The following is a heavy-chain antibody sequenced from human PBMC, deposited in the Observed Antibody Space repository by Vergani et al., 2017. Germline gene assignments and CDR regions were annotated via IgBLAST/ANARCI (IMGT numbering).Heavy chain of an antibody. CDR1: GGSINTGANY. CDR2: VYTSGMT. V-gene: IGHV4-61*02. Sequence: QVQLQESGPRLVRPSQTLSLTCTVSGGSINTGANYWSWIRQPAGKGLEWIGRVYTSGMTNYHPSLKSRVTILVDRSKSQLSLKLTSVTAGDTAVYFCARELSYYYGSGSDDYNPYYYEGMDVWGPGTTVTVSS. D-gene: IGHD3-10*01. CDR3: ARELSYYYGSGSDDYNPYYYEGMDV. J-gene: IGHJ6*02.